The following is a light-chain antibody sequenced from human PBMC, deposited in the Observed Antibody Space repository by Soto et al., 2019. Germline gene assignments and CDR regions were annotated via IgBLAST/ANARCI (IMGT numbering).Light chain of an antibody. CDR3: QQYNSYPWT. V-gene: IGKV1-5*03. CDR1: QRINNW. CDR2: KAF. Sequence: DIQMTQSPSTLSASVGDRVTITCRASQRINNWLAWYQQKPGKAPKLLIYKAFSLESGVPSRFSGRGSGTEFTLTISRLQPDDFATYYCQQYNSYPWTFGQGTKVEIK. J-gene: IGKJ1*01.